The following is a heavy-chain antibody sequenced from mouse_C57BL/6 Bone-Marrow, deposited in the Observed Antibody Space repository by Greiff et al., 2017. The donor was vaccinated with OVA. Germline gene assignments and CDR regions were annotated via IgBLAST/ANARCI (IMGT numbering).Heavy chain of an antibody. J-gene: IGHJ3*01. CDR3: ARKGNYAPEGFAY. CDR2: FHPYNDDT. V-gene: IGHV1-47*01. CDR1: GYTFTTYP. Sequence: VQLVESGAELVKPGASVKMSCKASGYTFTTYPIEWMKQNHGKSLEWIGNFHPYNDDTKYNEKFKGKATLTVEKSSSTVYLELSRLTSDDSAVYYCARKGNYAPEGFAYWGQGTLVTVSA. D-gene: IGHD1-1*01.